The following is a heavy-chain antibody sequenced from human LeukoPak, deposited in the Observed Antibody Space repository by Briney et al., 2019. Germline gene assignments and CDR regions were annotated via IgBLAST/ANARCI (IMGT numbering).Heavy chain of an antibody. V-gene: IGHV1-2*02. J-gene: IGHJ4*02. CDR2: INPNSGGT. CDR3: ARGLQRMVRGVIIGY. CDR1: GDTFTGYY. D-gene: IGHD3-10*01. Sequence: ASVKVSCKASGDTFTGYYMHWVRQAPGQGLEWMGWINPNSGGTNYAQKFQGRVTMTRDTSISTAYMELSRLRSDDTAVYYCARGLQRMVRGVIIGYWGQGTLVTVSS.